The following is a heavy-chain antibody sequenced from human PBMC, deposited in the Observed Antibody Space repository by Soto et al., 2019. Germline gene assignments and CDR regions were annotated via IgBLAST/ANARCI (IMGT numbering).Heavy chain of an antibody. CDR2: IYYSGST. CDR1: GGSLSSGGYY. CDR3: ARGGTRLRSNWFDP. Sequence: PSETLSLTCTVSGGSLSSGGYYWSWIRQHPGQGLEWIGYIYYSGSTYYNPSLKSRVTISVDTSKNQFSLKLSSVTAADTAVYYCARGGTRLRSNWFDPWGQGTLVTVSS. D-gene: IGHD4-17*01. J-gene: IGHJ5*02. V-gene: IGHV4-31*03.